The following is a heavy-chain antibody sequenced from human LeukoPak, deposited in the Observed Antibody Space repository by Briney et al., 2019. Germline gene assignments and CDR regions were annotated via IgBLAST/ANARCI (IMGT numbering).Heavy chain of an antibody. D-gene: IGHD1-26*01. CDR1: RFTFSSYS. CDR3: ARDRGSYYYDAFDI. Sequence: GGSLRLSCAASRFTFSSYSMNWVRQAPGKGLEWVSVIYSGGSTYYADSVKGRFTISRDNSKNTLYLQMNSLRAEDTAVYYCARDRGSYYYDAFDIWGQGTMVTVSS. J-gene: IGHJ3*02. V-gene: IGHV3-66*01. CDR2: IYSGGST.